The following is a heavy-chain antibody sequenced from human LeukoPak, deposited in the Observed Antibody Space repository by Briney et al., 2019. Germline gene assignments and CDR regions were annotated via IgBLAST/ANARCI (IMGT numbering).Heavy chain of an antibody. CDR2: IYYSGST. V-gene: IGHV4-59*01. CDR1: GGSISSYY. D-gene: IGHD1-14*01. CDR3: ASSTKRTPWYLDL. Sequence: SETLSLTCTVSGGSISSYYWSWIRQLPGKGLERIGYIYYSGSTNYNPSLKSRVTISVDTSKNQFSLKLSPVTAADTAVYYCASSTKRTPWYLDLWGRGTLVTVSS. J-gene: IGHJ2*01.